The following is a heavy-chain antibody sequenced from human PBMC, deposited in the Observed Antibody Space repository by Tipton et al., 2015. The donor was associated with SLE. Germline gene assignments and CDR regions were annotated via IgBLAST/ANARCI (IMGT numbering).Heavy chain of an antibody. Sequence: QLVQSGAEVKKPGESLKISCQGSGYSFTNYWIGWVRQMPGKGLEWMGIIYPGDSDTRYSPSFQGQVTISADKSISTAYLQWSSLKASDTAMYYCARHGIMITFVVRLDLWGRGILITDS. CDR1: GYSFTNYW. V-gene: IGHV5-51*01. D-gene: IGHD3-16*01. CDR2: IYPGDSDT. CDR3: ARHGIMITFVVRLDL. J-gene: IGHJ2*01.